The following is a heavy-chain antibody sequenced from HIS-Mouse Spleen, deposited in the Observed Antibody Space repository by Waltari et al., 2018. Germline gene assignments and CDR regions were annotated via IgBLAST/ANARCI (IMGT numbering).Heavy chain of an antibody. CDR2: IYYSGST. Sequence: QLQLQESGPGLVKPSETLSLTCTVSGGSISSSSYYWGWIRQPPGKGLEWIGGIYYSGSTYYNPSLRRRVTISGDTAKNQFSLKLSSVTAADTAVYYCARKRTASGWFDPWGQGTLVTVSS. J-gene: IGHJ5*02. D-gene: IGHD2-21*02. CDR3: ARKRTASGWFDP. CDR1: GGSISSSSYY. V-gene: IGHV4-39*01.